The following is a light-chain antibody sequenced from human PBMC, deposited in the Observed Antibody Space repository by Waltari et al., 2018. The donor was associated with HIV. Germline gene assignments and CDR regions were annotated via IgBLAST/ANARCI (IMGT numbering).Light chain of an antibody. V-gene: IGLV2-14*03. CDR1: SSDVGGYHY. CDR3: SSYTSSRSYV. J-gene: IGLJ1*01. CDR2: AVR. Sequence: QSALTQPASVSGSPGQSITISCTGTSSDVGGYHYVSWYQQHPGKAPKLMIYAVRNRPSGVSNRFSGSESCNTASLTISGLQAEDEADYYCSSYTSSRSYVVGTGTRVTV.